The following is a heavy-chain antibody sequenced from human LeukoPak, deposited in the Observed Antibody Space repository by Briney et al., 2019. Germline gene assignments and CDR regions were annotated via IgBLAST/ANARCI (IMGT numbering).Heavy chain of an antibody. J-gene: IGHJ5*02. CDR3: ARANGGDYYDSSTNWFDP. D-gene: IGHD3-22*01. CDR1: GGSISSGGYY. CDR2: IYYSGST. V-gene: IGHV4-31*03. Sequence: PSETLSLTCTVSGGSISSGGYYWSWIRQHPGKGLEWIGYIYYSGSTYYNPSLKSRVTISVDTSKNQFSLKLSSVTAADTAVYYCARANGGDYYDSSTNWFDPWGQGTPVTVSS.